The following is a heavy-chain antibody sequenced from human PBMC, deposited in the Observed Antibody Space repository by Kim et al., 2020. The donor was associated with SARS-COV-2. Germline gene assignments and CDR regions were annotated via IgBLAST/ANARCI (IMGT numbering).Heavy chain of an antibody. V-gene: IGHV3-30*18. CDR3: AKGSDTNIGTRIMITFGGVIDPAMDV. J-gene: IGHJ6*02. D-gene: IGHD3-16*02. CDR2: ISYDGSNK. Sequence: GGSLRLSCAASGFTFSSYGMHCVRQAPGKGLEWVAVISYDGSNKYYADSVKGRFTISRDNSKNTLYLQMNSLRAEDTAVYYCAKGSDTNIGTRIMITFGGVIDPAMDVWGQGTTVTVSS. CDR1: GFTFSSYG.